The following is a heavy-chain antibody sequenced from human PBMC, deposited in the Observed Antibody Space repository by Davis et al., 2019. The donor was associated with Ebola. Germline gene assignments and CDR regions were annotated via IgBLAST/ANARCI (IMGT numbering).Heavy chain of an antibody. V-gene: IGHV3-21*04. J-gene: IGHJ3*02. D-gene: IGHD2-2*01. CDR2: ISSSSSYI. CDR3: AKDIQYQLLTGGAFDI. CDR1: GFTFSSYS. Sequence: GGSLRLSCAASGFTFSSYSMNWVRQAPGKGLEWVSSISSSSSYIYYADSVKGRFTISRDNAKNSLYLQMNSLRAEDTALYYCAKDIQYQLLTGGAFDIWGQGTMVTVSS.